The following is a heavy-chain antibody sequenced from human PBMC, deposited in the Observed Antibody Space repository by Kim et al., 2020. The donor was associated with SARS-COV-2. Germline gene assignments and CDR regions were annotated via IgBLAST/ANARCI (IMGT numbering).Heavy chain of an antibody. CDR3: ARREWGYWYFDL. V-gene: IGHV4-39*01. D-gene: IGHD3-16*01. J-gene: IGHJ2*01. CDR2: IYYSGST. Sequence: SETLSLTCTVSGGSISSSSYYWGWIRQPPGKGLEWIGSIYYSGSTYYNPSLKSRVTISVDTSKNQFSLKLSSVTAADTAVYCCARREWGYWYFDLWGRGTLVTVSS. CDR1: GGSISSSSYY.